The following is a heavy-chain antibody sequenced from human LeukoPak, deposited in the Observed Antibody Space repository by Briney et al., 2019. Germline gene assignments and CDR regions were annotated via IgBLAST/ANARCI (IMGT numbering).Heavy chain of an antibody. CDR2: INHSGST. V-gene: IGHV4-34*01. CDR3: ARVIWAFDI. D-gene: IGHD3-10*01. Sequence: PSETLSLTCAVYGGSLSGYYWSWIRQPPGKGLEWIGEINHSGSTNYNPSLKGRVTISVDTSKNQFSLKLSSVTAADTAVYYCARVIWAFDIWGQGTMVTVSS. J-gene: IGHJ3*02. CDR1: GGSLSGYY.